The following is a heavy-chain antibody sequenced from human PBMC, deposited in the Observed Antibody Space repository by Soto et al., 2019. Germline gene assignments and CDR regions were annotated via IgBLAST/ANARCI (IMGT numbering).Heavy chain of an antibody. CDR2: LSGSGVST. V-gene: IGHV3-23*01. Sequence: EVQLLESGGGLVQPGGSLRLSCAASGFTFSSYAMTWVRQAPGKGLEWVSALSGSGVSTYYADSVKGRFTISRDNSKNTLYLQMNSRRAEDTAVYYCAKGGGSKDYYDTSGYYLYSYYAMDVWGQGTTVTVSS. CDR3: AKGGGSKDYYDTSGYYLYSYYAMDV. J-gene: IGHJ6*02. D-gene: IGHD3-22*01. CDR1: GFTFSSYA.